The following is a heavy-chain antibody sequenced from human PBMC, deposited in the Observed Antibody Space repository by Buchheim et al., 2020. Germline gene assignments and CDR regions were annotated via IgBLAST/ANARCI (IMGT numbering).Heavy chain of an antibody. CDR3: GKESLSRGWYTIEH. CDR1: GFSLTTYG. Sequence: DVQLVESGGGLVQPVGSLRLSCAASGFSLTTYGMSWVRQAPGKGLEWVSAINGDATYYADSVKGRFTTSIDRSKNTVYLQVSSLRADDTAVYYCGKESLSRGWYTIEHWGQGTL. V-gene: IGHV3-23*04. CDR2: INGDAT. D-gene: IGHD6-19*01. J-gene: IGHJ4*02.